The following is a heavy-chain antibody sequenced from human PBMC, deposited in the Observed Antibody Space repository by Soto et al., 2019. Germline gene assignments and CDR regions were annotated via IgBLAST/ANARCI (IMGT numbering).Heavy chain of an antibody. Sequence: PGGSLRLSCAASGFTFSSYSMNWVRQAPGKGLEWVSYISSSSSTIYYADSVKGRFTISRDNAKNSLYLQMNSLRAGDTSVYYCARGGFGELSPFDYWGQGTLVTVSS. CDR1: GFTFSSYS. CDR3: ARGGFGELSPFDY. CDR2: ISSSSSTI. D-gene: IGHD3-10*01. V-gene: IGHV3-48*01. J-gene: IGHJ4*02.